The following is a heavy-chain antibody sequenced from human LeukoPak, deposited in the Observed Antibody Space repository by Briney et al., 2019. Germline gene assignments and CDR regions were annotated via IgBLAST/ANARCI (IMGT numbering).Heavy chain of an antibody. CDR1: GFSFSHYA. CDR2: ITGGGDYR. Sequence: GGSLRLSCAASGFSFSHYAMTWVRQAPGRGLEWVSAITGGGDYRYYADSVKGRFTISRDNSNNTVYLQMNSLRAEDTAVNYCARDNAYFDYWGRGTLVTVSS. J-gene: IGHJ4*02. CDR3: ARDNAYFDY. V-gene: IGHV3-23*01.